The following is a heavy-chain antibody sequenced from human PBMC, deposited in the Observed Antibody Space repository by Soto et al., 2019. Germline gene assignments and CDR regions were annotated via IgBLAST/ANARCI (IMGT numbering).Heavy chain of an antibody. V-gene: IGHV3-30-3*01. CDR2: ISYDGSNK. CDR3: ARSDDSSGEGLDY. CDR1: GFTFSSYA. Sequence: QVQLVESGGGVVQPGRSLRLSCAASGFTFSSYAMHWVRQAPGKGLEWVAVISYDGSNKYYADSVKGRFTISRDNSKNTLYLQMNSLRAEDTAVYYCARSDDSSGEGLDYLGQGTLVTVSS. J-gene: IGHJ4*02. D-gene: IGHD4-17*01.